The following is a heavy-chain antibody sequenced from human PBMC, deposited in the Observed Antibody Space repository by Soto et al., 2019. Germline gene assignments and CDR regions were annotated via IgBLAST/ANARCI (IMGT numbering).Heavy chain of an antibody. CDR2: ISAYNGNT. Sequence: QVQLVQSGAEVKKPGASVKVSCKASGYTFTSYGISWVRQAPGQGLEWMGWISAYNGNTNYAQKLQGRVTMTTDTSTRTAYMELRSLRSDDTAVYYCARDPLGYCTNGVCYSFDYRGQGTLVTVSS. D-gene: IGHD2-8*01. V-gene: IGHV1-18*04. CDR3: ARDPLGYCTNGVCYSFDY. J-gene: IGHJ4*02. CDR1: GYTFTSYG.